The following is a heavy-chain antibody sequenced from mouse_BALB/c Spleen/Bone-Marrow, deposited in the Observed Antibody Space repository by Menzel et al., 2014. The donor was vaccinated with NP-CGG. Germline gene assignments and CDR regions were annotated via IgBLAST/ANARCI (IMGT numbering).Heavy chain of an antibody. V-gene: IGHV1S81*02. J-gene: IGHJ3*01. CDR2: INPSNGRT. CDR3: ARERGNYPFAY. CDR1: GYTFTSYW. D-gene: IGHD2-1*01. Sequence: VQLQQSGAELVKPGASVKLSCKASGYTFTSYWMHWMKQRPGQGLEWIGEINPSNGRTNYNEKFKSKATLTVDKSSSTAYMQLSSLTSEDSAVYYCARERGNYPFAYWGQGTLVTVSA.